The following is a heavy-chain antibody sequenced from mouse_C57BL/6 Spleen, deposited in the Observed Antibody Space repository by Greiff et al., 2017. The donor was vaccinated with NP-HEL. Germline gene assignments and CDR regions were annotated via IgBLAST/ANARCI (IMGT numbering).Heavy chain of an antibody. CDR3: AREDYYSNLYAMDY. V-gene: IGHV1-82*01. CDR1: GYAFSSSC. D-gene: IGHD2-5*01. Sequence: QVQLQQSGPELVKPGASVKISCKASGYAFSSSCMNWVKQRPGKGLEWIGRIYPGDGDTNYNGKFKGKATLTADKSSSTAYMQLSSLTSEDSAVYFCAREDYYSNLYAMDYWGQGTSVTVSS. J-gene: IGHJ4*01. CDR2: IYPGDGDT.